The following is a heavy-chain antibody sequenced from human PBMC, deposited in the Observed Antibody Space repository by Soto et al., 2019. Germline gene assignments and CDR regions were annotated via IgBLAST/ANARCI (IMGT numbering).Heavy chain of an antibody. CDR3: ARGRYYGDYVFGY. V-gene: IGHV3-33*01. CDR2: IWYDGSNK. D-gene: IGHD4-17*01. CDR1: GFTFSSYG. J-gene: IGHJ4*02. Sequence: QVQLVESGGGVVQPGRSLRLSCAASGFTFSSYGMHWVRQAPGKGLEWVAVIWYDGSNKYYADSVKGRFTISRDNSKNTLYLQMNSLRAEDTAVYYCARGRYYGDYVFGYWGQGTLVTVSS.